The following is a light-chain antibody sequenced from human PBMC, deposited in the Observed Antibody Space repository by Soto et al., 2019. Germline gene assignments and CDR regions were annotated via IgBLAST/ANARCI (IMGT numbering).Light chain of an antibody. V-gene: IGLV4-69*01. J-gene: IGLJ2*01. CDR2: LHSGGSH. Sequence: QSVLTQSPSASASLGASVKISCTLSSGHNSYSIAWHQHQPQKGPRYLMILHSGGSHIRGAGIPDRFSGSSSGAERYLTISSLQSEDEADYYCQTWGTSFQMVFGGGTKLTVL. CDR3: QTWGTSFQMV. CDR1: SGHNSYS.